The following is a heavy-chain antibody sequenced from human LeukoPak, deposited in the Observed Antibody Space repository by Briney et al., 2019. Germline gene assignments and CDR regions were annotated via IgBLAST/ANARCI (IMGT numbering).Heavy chain of an antibody. V-gene: IGHV3-21*01. CDR2: ISSGVTST. J-gene: IGHJ6*03. CDR1: GFTFSRYS. Sequence: GGSLSLSCAASGFTFSRYSMECVRQAPGKGRKCVSFISSGVTSTYYADSVKGRFTISRDNAKNSLYLQMNSLRDEDTAVYYCVRDKGHYMDVWGKGTTVTVSS. CDR3: VRDKGHYMDV.